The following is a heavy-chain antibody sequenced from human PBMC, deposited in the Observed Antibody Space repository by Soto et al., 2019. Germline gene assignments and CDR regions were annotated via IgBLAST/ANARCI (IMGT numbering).Heavy chain of an antibody. CDR2: ISGDGNDK. J-gene: IGHJ5*01. Sequence: GGSLRLSCAASGFIFSSYALHWVRQAPGKGLEWVAVISGDGNDKYYADSVKGRFTISRDRSKSSLYLQMNSLRADDTAVYYCARDLVFSCSSRSCFANEWIDSWGQGTL. V-gene: IGHV3-30-3*01. D-gene: IGHD2-15*01. CDR3: ARDLVFSCSSRSCFANEWIDS. CDR1: GFIFSSYA.